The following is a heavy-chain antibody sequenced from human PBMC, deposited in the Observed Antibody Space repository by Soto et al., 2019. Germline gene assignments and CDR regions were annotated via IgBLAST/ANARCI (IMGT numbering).Heavy chain of an antibody. CDR3: ARSPGGIAARGRRVDY. V-gene: IGHV1-8*01. D-gene: IGHD6-6*01. Sequence: ASVKVSCKASGYTFTSYDINWVRQATGQGLEWMGWMNPNSGNTGYAQKFQGRVTMTRNTSISTAYMELSSLRSEDTAVYYCARSPGGIAARGRRVDYWGQGTLVTVSS. CDR1: GYTFTSYD. J-gene: IGHJ4*02. CDR2: MNPNSGNT.